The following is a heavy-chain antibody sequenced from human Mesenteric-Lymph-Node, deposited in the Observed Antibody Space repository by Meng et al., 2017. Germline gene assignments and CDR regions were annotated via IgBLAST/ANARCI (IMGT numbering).Heavy chain of an antibody. CDR2: ISSSSSYI. V-gene: IGHV3-21*01. CDR3: ARDRLWFGEFLYYFDY. Sequence: LSLTCAASGFTFSSYSMNWVRQAPGKGLEWVSSISSSSSYIYYADSVKGRFTISRDNAKNSLYLQMNSLRAEDTAVYYCARDRLWFGEFLYYFDYWGQGTLVTVSS. CDR1: GFTFSSYS. J-gene: IGHJ4*02. D-gene: IGHD3-10*01.